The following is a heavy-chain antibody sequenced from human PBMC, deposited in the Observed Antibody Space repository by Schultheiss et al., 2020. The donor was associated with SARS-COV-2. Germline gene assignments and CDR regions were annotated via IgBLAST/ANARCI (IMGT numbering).Heavy chain of an antibody. J-gene: IGHJ4*02. CDR2: ISSSSSYI. Sequence: GGSLRLSCAASGFTFSSYSMNWVRQAPGKGLEWFSSISSSSSYIYYADSVKGRFTISRDNAKNSLYLQMNSLRAEDTAVYYCARCNWNDRGIFDYWGQGTLVTVSS. V-gene: IGHV3-21*01. D-gene: IGHD1-1*01. CDR1: GFTFSSYS. CDR3: ARCNWNDRGIFDY.